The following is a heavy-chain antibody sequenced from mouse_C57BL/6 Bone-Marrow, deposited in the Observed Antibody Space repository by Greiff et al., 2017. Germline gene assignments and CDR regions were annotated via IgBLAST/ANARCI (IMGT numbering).Heavy chain of an antibody. D-gene: IGHD2-2*01. CDR2: IHPNSGST. J-gene: IGHJ2*01. Sequence: QVQLQQPGAELVKPGASVKLSCTASGYTFTSYWMHWVQQRPGQGLQWIGIIHPNSGSTNYTEKFKSQATLTVDKSSSTDYLQLSRLTSEDSAVXCCARRNLLWLRGGFDDWGQGTTLTVSS. V-gene: IGHV1-64*01. CDR1: GYTFTSYW. CDR3: ARRNLLWLRGGFDD.